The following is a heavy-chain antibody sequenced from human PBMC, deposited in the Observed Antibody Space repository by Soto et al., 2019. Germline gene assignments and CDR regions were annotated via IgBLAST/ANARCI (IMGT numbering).Heavy chain of an antibody. V-gene: IGHV4-31*03. CDR3: ARRGTTFRLDY. CDR2: IYYSGST. J-gene: IGHJ4*02. CDR1: GGSISSGGYY. D-gene: IGHD3-10*02. Sequence: PSETLSLTCTVSGGSISSGGYYWSWIRQHPGKGLEWIGYIYYSGSTNYNPSLKSRVTISVDTSKNQFSLKLSSVTAADTAVYYCARRGTTFRLDYWGQGTLVTVSS.